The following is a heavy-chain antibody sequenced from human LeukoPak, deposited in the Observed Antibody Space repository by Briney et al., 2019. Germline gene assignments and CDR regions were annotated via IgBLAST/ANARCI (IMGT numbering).Heavy chain of an antibody. CDR2: IYHSGST. J-gene: IGHJ4*02. CDR3: ARDDRATVDY. CDR1: GGSISSGGYY. V-gene: IGHV4-30-2*01. Sequence: PSETLSLTCTVSGGSISSGGYYWSWIRQPPGKGLKWIGYIYHSGSTYYNPSLKSRVTISVDRSKNQFSLKLSSVTAADTAVYYCARDDRATVDYWGQGTLVTVSS.